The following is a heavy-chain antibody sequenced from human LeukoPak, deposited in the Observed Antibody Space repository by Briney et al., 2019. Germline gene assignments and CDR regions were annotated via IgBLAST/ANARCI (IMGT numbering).Heavy chain of an antibody. CDR3: ARGHGGAFDY. Sequence: GGSLRLSCAASGFTFSSYAMHWVRQAPGKGLEWVATISYDGYNNKYYADSVKGRFTISRDNSKKTLYPQMNSLRAEDTGVYYCARGHGGAFDYWGQGTLVTVSS. CDR2: ISYDGYNNK. J-gene: IGHJ4*02. CDR1: GFTFSSYA. D-gene: IGHD3-16*01. V-gene: IGHV3-30*04.